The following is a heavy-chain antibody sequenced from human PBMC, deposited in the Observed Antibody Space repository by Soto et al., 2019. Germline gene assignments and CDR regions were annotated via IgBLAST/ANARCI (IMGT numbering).Heavy chain of an antibody. V-gene: IGHV3-23*01. D-gene: IGHD1-1*01. J-gene: IGHJ4*02. Sequence: GGSLRLSCAASGFTFSSYAMSWVRQAPGKGLEWVSAISGSGGSTYYADSVKGRFTISRDNSKNTLYLQMNSLRAEDTAVYYCAKDPAWTLLRGTNAHFDYWGQGTLVTVSS. CDR2: ISGSGGST. CDR1: GFTFSSYA. CDR3: AKDPAWTLLRGTNAHFDY.